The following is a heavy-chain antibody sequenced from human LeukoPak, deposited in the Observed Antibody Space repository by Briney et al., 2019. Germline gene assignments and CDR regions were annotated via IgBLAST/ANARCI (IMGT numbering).Heavy chain of an antibody. CDR2: LIPIFDSA. D-gene: IGHD3-22*01. CDR3: ATVLAYYSDSSGYSD. J-gene: IGHJ4*02. Sequence: PSVTVSCKASGGTFSNYVFSWVRQAPGQGLEWMGGLIPIFDSADYAQKFRSRVTFTADESANTAYMELSSLRSEDTAVYYCATVLAYYSDSSGYSDWGQGTLVTVSS. CDR1: GGTFSNYV. V-gene: IGHV1-69*01.